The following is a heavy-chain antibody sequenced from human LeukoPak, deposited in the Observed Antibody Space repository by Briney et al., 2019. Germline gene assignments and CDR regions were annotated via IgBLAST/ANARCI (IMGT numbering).Heavy chain of an antibody. V-gene: IGHV3-30*04. CDR3: AKERTSCYFDY. CDR2: ISNDGGYN. CDR1: GFTFIYT. Sequence: GGSLRLSCAASGFTFIYTMHWFRQAPGKGLEWVAVISNDGGYNNYADSVRSRFTISRDNSKNTVYLQMNSLRSEDTAVYYCAKERTSCYFDYWGQGTLVTVSS. J-gene: IGHJ4*02. D-gene: IGHD2-2*01.